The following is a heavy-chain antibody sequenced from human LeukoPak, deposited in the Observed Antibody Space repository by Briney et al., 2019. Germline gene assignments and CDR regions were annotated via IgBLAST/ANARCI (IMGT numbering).Heavy chain of an antibody. CDR1: GFIVSSIY. Sequence: GGSLRLSCAASGFIVSSIYMSWVRQAPGKGLEWVSVISSGGSTYYADSVKGRFTTSRDNSKNTLYLQMNSLRAEDTAMYYCARSYSGSFYPYFDYWGQGTLVTVSS. CDR2: ISSGGST. CDR3: ARSYSGSFYPYFDY. D-gene: IGHD1-26*01. J-gene: IGHJ4*02. V-gene: IGHV3-53*01.